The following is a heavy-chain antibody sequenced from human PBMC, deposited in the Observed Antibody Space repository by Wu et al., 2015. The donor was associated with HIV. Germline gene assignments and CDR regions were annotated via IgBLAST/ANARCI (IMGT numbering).Heavy chain of an antibody. D-gene: IGHD3-22*01. CDR2: IIPRLGTT. J-gene: IGHJ4*02. V-gene: IGHV1-69*12. CDR3: ARDMTYYYDNSVFTVLDY. Sequence: HVQLVQSGTEVKKPGSSVKVSCKIYGGNDGGTFSSHPISWVRQAPGKGLEWMGGIIPRLGTTNYAQIFQGRVTITADELTTSAYMELTSLRSDDTAVYYCARDMTYYYDNSVFTVLDYVGHGNLTHRLL. CDR1: GGNDGGTFSSHP.